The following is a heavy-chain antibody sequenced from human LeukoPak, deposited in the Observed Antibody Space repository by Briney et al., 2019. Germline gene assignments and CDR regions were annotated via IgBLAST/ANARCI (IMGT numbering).Heavy chain of an antibody. Sequence: ASVKVSCKASEYTFTSYDINWVRQATGQGLEWMGWMNPNSGNTGYAQKFQGRVTMTRNTSISTAYMELSSLRSEGTAVYYCARARRDYCGGDCYLYYFDYWGQGTLVTVSS. D-gene: IGHD2-21*02. J-gene: IGHJ4*02. CDR2: MNPNSGNT. CDR1: EYTFTSYD. CDR3: ARARRDYCGGDCYLYYFDY. V-gene: IGHV1-8*01.